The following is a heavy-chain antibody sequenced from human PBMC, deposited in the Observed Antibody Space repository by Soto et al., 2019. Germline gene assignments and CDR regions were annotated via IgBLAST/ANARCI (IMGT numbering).Heavy chain of an antibody. CDR2: VSFDGSNK. Sequence: QVQLVESGGGVVQPGRSLRLSCAASGFTFSTHAMHWVRQAPGKGLECVAIVSFDGSNKYYADSVKGRFTISRDNSKNSLYLHRSGLADTDTAFYDCARDKTWIPTACGGRGDRWGQGTLVPVSS. CDR1: GFTFSTHA. J-gene: IGHJ4*02. D-gene: IGHD2-21*02. CDR3: ARDKTWIPTACGGRGDR. V-gene: IGHV3-30-3*01.